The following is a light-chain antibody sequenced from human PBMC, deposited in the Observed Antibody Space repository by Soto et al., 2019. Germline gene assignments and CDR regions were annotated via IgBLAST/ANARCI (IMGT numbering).Light chain of an antibody. CDR2: GAS. V-gene: IGKV3-15*01. Sequence: EIVMTLSPATLSVSPGERATLSCRASQSVSSNLAWYQQKPGQTPRLLIYGASTRATGIPARFSGSGSGTEFTLTISSLQSGDFAVYYCQQYHNWPPGTFGQGTKVEIK. J-gene: IGKJ1*01. CDR3: QQYHNWPPGT. CDR1: QSVSSN.